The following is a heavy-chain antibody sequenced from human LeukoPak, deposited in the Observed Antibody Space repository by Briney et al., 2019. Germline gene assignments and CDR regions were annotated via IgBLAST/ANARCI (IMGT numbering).Heavy chain of an antibody. V-gene: IGHV4-39*07. CDR3: ARAPLRAGSSWRDWFDP. J-gene: IGHJ5*02. CDR2: IFYSGST. CDR1: GGSISTSNYY. D-gene: IGHD6-13*01. Sequence: PSETLSLTCTVSGGSISTSNYYWGWIRQPPGKGLEWIGNIFYSGSTYYSPSLKSRVTISLDTSRNQFSLKLNSVTAADTAVYYCARAPLRAGSSWRDWFDPWGQGTLVTVSS.